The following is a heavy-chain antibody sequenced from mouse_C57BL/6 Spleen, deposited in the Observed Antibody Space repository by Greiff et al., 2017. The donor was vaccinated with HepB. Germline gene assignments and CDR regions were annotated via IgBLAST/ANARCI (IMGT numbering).Heavy chain of an antibody. V-gene: IGHV8-12*01. CDR3: ARSKLPLYYYAMDY. D-gene: IGHD5-5*01. J-gene: IGHJ4*01. Sequence: VQLKESGPGILQSSQTLSLTCSFSGFSLSTSGMGVSWIRQPSGKGLEWLAHIYWDDDKRYNPSLKSRLTISKDTSRNQVFLKITSVDTADTATYYCARSKLPLYYYAMDYWGQGTSVTVSS. CDR2: IYWDDDK. CDR1: GFSLSTSGMG.